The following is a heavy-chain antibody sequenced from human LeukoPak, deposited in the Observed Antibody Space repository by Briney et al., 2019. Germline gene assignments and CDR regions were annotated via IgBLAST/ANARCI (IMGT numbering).Heavy chain of an antibody. Sequence: PGGSLRLSCAASGFTFSTYEINWVRQAPGKGLEWISYISSSANTIYYADSVKGRFTISRDNAKHSLYLQMNSLRAEDTAVYYCAELGITMIGGVWGKGTTVTISS. V-gene: IGHV3-48*03. CDR2: ISSSANTI. J-gene: IGHJ6*04. CDR3: AELGITMIGGV. D-gene: IGHD3-10*02. CDR1: GFTFSTYE.